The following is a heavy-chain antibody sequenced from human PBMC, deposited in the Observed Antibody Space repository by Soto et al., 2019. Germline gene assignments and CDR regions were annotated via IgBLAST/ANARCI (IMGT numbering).Heavy chain of an antibody. V-gene: IGHV3-33*01. CDR2: IWYDGSNK. J-gene: IGHJ6*02. CDR1: GFTFSSYG. CDR3: ARENFFGVAPLPPYYYGMDV. D-gene: IGHD3-3*01. Sequence: PGGSLRLSCAASGFTFSSYGMHWVRQAPGKGLEWVAVIWYDGSNKYYADSVKGRFTISRDNSKNTLYLQMNSLRAEDTAVYYCARENFFGVAPLPPYYYGMDVWGQGTTVTVSS.